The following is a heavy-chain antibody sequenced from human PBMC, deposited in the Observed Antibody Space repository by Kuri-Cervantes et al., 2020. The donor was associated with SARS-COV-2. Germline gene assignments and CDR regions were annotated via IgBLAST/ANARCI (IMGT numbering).Heavy chain of an antibody. CDR2: FYPEDGET. Sequence: ASVKVSCKVSGYTLTELSMHWVRQAPGKGLEWMGGFYPEDGETIYAQKFQGRVTMNEDTSTDTAYMELSSLRSEDTAVYYCATNALLLWGKGTTLTVSS. J-gene: IGHJ6*04. D-gene: IGHD3-22*01. CDR3: ATNALLL. V-gene: IGHV1-24*01. CDR1: GYTLTELS.